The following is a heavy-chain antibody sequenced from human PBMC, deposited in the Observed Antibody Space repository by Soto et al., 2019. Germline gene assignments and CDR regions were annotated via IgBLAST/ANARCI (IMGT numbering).Heavy chain of an antibody. D-gene: IGHD3-3*01. Sequence: GGSLRLSCAASGFTFSSYEMNWVRQAPGKGLEWVSYISSGGTTIYYADSVKGRFTISRDNAKNSLDLQMNSLRADDPAIYYCARALDFWSGYLSDWGQGTLVTVSS. CDR1: GFTFSSYE. J-gene: IGHJ4*02. CDR3: ARALDFWSGYLSD. CDR2: ISSGGTTI. V-gene: IGHV3-48*03.